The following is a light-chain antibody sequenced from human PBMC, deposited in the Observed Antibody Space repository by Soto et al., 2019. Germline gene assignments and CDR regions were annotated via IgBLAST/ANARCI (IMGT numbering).Light chain of an antibody. CDR3: LQALQTPFT. J-gene: IGKJ3*01. V-gene: IGKV2-28*01. CDR1: QSLLHSNGYNY. CDR2: LGS. Sequence: DIVMTQSPLSLPVTPGEPASISCRSSQSLLHSNGYNYLDWYLQKPGQSPQLLIYLGSNRASGVPHRFSGSGSGTDFTLKISRVEAEDVAFYYCLQALQTPFTFGPGTKVHIK.